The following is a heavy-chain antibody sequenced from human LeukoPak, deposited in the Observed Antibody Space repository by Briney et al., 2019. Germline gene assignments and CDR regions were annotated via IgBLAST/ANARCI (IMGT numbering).Heavy chain of an antibody. CDR1: GFTFSSYW. Sequence: GGSLRLSCAASGFTFSSYWMNWVRQAPGKGLEWVASISLDGSERYYVGSVKGRFTISRDNAKKSLYLRMNSLRAEDTAVYYCARDTELSGSFAFDIWGQGTLVTVSS. J-gene: IGHJ3*02. V-gene: IGHV3-7*01. D-gene: IGHD6-25*01. CDR2: ISLDGSER. CDR3: ARDTELSGSFAFDI.